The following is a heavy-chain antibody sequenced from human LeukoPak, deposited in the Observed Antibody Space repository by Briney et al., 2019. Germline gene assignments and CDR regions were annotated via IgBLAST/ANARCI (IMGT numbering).Heavy chain of an antibody. J-gene: IGHJ4*02. V-gene: IGHV1-46*01. D-gene: IGHD5-18*01. CDR3: ARTGGYSYGDSGHFDY. Sequence: ASVKVSCKASGYTFIRNHIHWVRQAPGQGLEWMAIINPGGGSTSHAQKFQGRVTMTRDTSTSTVYMELSSLRSEDTAVYYCARTGGYSYGDSGHFDYWGQGTLVTVSS. CDR2: INPGGGST. CDR1: GYTFIRNH.